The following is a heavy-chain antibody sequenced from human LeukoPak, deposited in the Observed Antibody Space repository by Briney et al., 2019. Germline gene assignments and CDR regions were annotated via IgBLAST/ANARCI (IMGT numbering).Heavy chain of an antibody. J-gene: IGHJ3*02. D-gene: IGHD3-3*01. V-gene: IGHV3-21*01. CDR2: ISSSSSYI. CDR1: GFTFSSYS. Sequence: GGSLRPSCAASGFTFSSYSMNWVRQAPGKGLEWVSSISSSSSYIYYADSVKGRFTISRDNAKNSLYLQMNSLRAEDTAVYYCARGYYDFWSGYYSYAFDIWGQGTMVTVSS. CDR3: ARGYYDFWSGYYSYAFDI.